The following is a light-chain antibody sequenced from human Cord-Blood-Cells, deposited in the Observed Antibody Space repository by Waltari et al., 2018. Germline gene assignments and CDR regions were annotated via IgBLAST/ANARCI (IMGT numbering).Light chain of an antibody. CDR2: QDS. CDR3: QAWDSSTM. J-gene: IGLJ3*02. Sequence: SYELTQPPSVSVSPGQTASITCSGDKLGDKYACWYQQKPGQSPVLVIYQDSKRPSGIPERVSGSDSGNTATLTISGTQAMDEADYYCQAWDSSTMFGGGTKLTVL. CDR1: KLGDKY. V-gene: IGLV3-1*01.